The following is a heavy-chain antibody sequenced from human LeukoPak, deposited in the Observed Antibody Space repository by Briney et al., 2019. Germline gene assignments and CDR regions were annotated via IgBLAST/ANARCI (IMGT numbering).Heavy chain of an antibody. CDR1: GGSISSSSYY. D-gene: IGHD3/OR15-3a*01. CDR3: ARQNWTYFDY. V-gene: IGHV4-39*01. Sequence: SETLSLTCTVSGGSISSSSYYWGWIRQPPGKGLEWIGSIYYSGSTNYNPSLKSRVTISVDTSKNQFSLKLSSVTAADTAVYYCARQNWTYFDYWGQGTLVTVSS. J-gene: IGHJ4*02. CDR2: IYYSGST.